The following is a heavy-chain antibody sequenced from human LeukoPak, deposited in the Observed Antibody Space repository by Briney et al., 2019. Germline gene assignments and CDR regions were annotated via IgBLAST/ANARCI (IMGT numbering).Heavy chain of an antibody. V-gene: IGHV4-59*01. CDR2: VYYSGST. J-gene: IGHJ4*02. CDR3: ARPKVSGWYLGFDY. CDR1: GGSISSYY. D-gene: IGHD6-19*01. Sequence: PSETLSLTCTVSGGSISSYYWSWIRQPPGKGLEWIGYVYYSGSTNYNPSLKSRVTISVDTSKNQFSLKLSSVTAADTAVYYCARPKVSGWYLGFDYWGQGTLFTVSS.